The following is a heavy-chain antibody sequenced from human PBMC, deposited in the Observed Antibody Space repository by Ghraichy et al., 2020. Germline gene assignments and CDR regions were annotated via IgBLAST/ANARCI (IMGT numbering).Heavy chain of an antibody. CDR2: INHSGST. D-gene: IGHD3-10*01. J-gene: IGHJ5*02. V-gene: IGHV4-34*01. CDR1: GGSFSGYY. CDR3: ARGPKGSGSYGWFDP. Sequence: SLTCAVYGGSFSGYYWSWIRQPPGKGLEWIGEINHSGSTNYNPSLKSRVTISVDTSKNQFSLKLSSVTAADTAVYYCARGPKGSGSYGWFDPWGQGTLVTVSS.